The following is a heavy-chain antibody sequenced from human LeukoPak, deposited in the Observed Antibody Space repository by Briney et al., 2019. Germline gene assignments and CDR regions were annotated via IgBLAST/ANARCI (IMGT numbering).Heavy chain of an antibody. V-gene: IGHV3-21*01. D-gene: IGHD5-24*01. Sequence: GGSLRLSCAASGFTFSSYSMTWVRQAPGKGLEWVSSISSSSSYIYYADSVKGRFTISRDNAKNSLYLQMNSLRAEDTAVYYCASEMATNSFDYWGQGTLVTVSS. CDR2: ISSSSSYI. J-gene: IGHJ4*02. CDR3: ASEMATNSFDY. CDR1: GFTFSSYS.